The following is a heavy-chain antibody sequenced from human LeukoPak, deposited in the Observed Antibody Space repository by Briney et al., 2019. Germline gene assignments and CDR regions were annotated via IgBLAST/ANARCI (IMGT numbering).Heavy chain of an antibody. V-gene: IGHV4-39*01. Sequence: PSETLSLTCTVSGDSISSSSYYWGWILQPPGKGLEWIGSVSYSGSTYYNPSLKSRVTISVDTSKNQFSLKLSSVAAADTAVYYCARQKRWDGYTLDSWGQGTLVTVSS. CDR1: GDSISSSSYY. J-gene: IGHJ4*02. D-gene: IGHD5-24*01. CDR2: VSYSGST. CDR3: ARQKRWDGYTLDS.